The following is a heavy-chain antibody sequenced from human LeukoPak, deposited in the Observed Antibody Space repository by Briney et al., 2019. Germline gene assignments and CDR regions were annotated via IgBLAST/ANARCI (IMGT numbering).Heavy chain of an antibody. D-gene: IGHD4-17*01. CDR2: ISGSGGST. V-gene: IGHV3-23*01. CDR1: GFTFSSYA. Sequence: PGGSLRLSCAASGFTFSSYAMSWVRQAPGKGLEWVSAISGSGGSTYYADSVKGRFTISRDNSKNTLYLQMNSLRAEDTAVYYCAKRGPSTVTYNYYFDYWGQGTLVTVFS. CDR3: AKRGPSTVTYNYYFDY. J-gene: IGHJ4*02.